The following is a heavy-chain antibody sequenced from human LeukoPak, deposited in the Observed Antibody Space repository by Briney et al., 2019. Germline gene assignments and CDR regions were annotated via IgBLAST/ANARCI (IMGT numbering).Heavy chain of an antibody. Sequence: GGSLRLSCAASGFTFSNAWMSWVRQAPGKGLEWVGRIKSKTDGETTDYAAPVKGRFTISRDDSKNTLYLQMNSLKTEDTAVYYCTTDPQAAGIDYWGQGTLVTVPS. CDR2: IKSKTDGETT. V-gene: IGHV3-15*01. D-gene: IGHD1-1*01. CDR1: GFTFSNAW. CDR3: TTDPQAAGIDY. J-gene: IGHJ4*02.